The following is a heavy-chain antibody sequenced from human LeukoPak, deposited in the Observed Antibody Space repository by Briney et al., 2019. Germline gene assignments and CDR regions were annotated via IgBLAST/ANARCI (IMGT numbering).Heavy chain of an antibody. CDR1: GGSFSGYY. J-gene: IGHJ4*02. CDR3: ARAVYCGGDCQLPYFDY. D-gene: IGHD2-21*01. Sequence: SETLSLTCAVYGGSFSGYYWSWIRQPPGKGLEWIGEINHSGSTNYNPSLKSRVTISVDTSKNQFSLKLSSVTAADTAVYYCARAVYCGGDCQLPYFDYWGQGTLVTVSS. V-gene: IGHV4-34*01. CDR2: INHSGST.